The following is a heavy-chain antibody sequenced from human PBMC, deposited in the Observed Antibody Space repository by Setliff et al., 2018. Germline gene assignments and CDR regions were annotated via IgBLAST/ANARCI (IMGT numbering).Heavy chain of an antibody. V-gene: IGHV1-8*02. CDR3: ARAELLWFGGFDP. D-gene: IGHD3-10*01. CDR1: GNTFTSYD. Sequence: ASVKVSCKASGNTFTSYDINWVRQATGQGLEWMGWMNPNSGNTGYAQKFQGRVTMTRNTSISTAYMELSGLRSEDTAVYYCARAELLWFGGFDPWGQGTLVTVSS. CDR2: MNPNSGNT. J-gene: IGHJ5*02.